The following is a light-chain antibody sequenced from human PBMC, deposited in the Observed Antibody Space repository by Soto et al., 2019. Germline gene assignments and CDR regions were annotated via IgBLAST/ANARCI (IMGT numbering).Light chain of an antibody. Sequence: IVMTQSPSTLSVSAGDRSRLSCGSSQSVSSNLAWYQQRPGQAPRLLIYGASTRATGIPARFSGSGSGTEFTLTISSLQSEDFAVYYCQQYNKWPPETFGQGTKVDIK. CDR2: GAS. V-gene: IGKV3-15*01. CDR1: QSVSSN. J-gene: IGKJ1*01. CDR3: QQYNKWPPET.